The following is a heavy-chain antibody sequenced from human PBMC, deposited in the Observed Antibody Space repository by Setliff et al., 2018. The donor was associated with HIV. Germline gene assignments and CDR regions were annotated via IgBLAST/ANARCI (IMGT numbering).Heavy chain of an antibody. J-gene: IGHJ4*02. D-gene: IGHD3-3*01. Sequence: SETLSLTCTVSGGPISTNDYYWGFIRQSPGKGLEWIASVQYGGSIFYTPSLKSRFTLSVGTSKRQFFLTLSSATTADTAMSYCVRPSFGIGGGSMFDSWGQGIVVTVSS. CDR1: GGPISTNDYY. V-gene: IGHV4-39*01. CDR3: VRPSFGIGGGSMFDS. CDR2: VQYGGSI.